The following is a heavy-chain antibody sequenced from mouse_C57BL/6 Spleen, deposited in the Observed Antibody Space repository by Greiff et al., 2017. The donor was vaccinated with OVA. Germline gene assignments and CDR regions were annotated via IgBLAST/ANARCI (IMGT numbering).Heavy chain of an antibody. Sequence: VQLQQSGAELVRPGASVTLSCKASGYTFTDYEMHWVKQTPVHGLEWIGAIDPETGGTAYNQKFKGKAILTADKSSSTAYMELRSLTSEDSAVYYCTKITTAYAMDDWGQGTSVTVSS. V-gene: IGHV1-15*01. D-gene: IGHD1-2*01. CDR2: IDPETGGT. CDR3: TKITTAYAMDD. J-gene: IGHJ4*01. CDR1: GYTFTDYE.